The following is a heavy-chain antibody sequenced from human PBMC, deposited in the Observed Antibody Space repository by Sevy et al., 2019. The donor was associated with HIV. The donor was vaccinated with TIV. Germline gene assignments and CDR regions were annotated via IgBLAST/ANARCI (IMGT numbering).Heavy chain of an antibody. J-gene: IGHJ5*02. Sequence: ASVKVSCKASGYTFTSYGISWVRQAPGQGLEWIGWISGYNGNTNYARKLQGRVTMTTDTSTTTAYMELRSLRSDDTAMYYCARDQEFYYISGSRSDGYNWFDPWGQGTLVTVSS. CDR1: GYTFTSYG. D-gene: IGHD3-10*01. V-gene: IGHV1-18*01. CDR3: ARDQEFYYISGSRSDGYNWFDP. CDR2: ISGYNGNT.